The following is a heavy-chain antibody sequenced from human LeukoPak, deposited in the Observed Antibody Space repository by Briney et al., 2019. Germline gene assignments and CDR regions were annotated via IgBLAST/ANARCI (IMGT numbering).Heavy chain of an antibody. J-gene: IGHJ6*03. CDR2: ISHSGRTM. V-gene: IGHV3-11*01. D-gene: IGHD2-8*01. CDR3: PRDSIVRGNIGNDMDV. Sequence: PGGSLRLSCAASGFTFSDYYMSWIRQAPGKGLEWVSYISHSGRTMYYADSVKGRFTISRDNAKNSLYLQMNSLRAGDTAVYYCPRDSIVRGNIGNDMDVWGKGTTVTVSS. CDR1: GFTFSDYY.